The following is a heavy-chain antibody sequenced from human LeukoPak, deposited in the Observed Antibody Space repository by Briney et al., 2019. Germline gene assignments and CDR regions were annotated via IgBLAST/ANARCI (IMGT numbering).Heavy chain of an antibody. D-gene: IGHD5-24*01. CDR2: VDGIADST. Sequence: RGGSLRLSCAASGFTFSNYAMSWVRQAPGKGLEWVSTVDGIADSTYYADSVKGRFTISRDNSKNTLYLQMHTRRAEDAAVYYCADGRDLDYWGQGTLVTVSS. V-gene: IGHV3-23*01. CDR1: GFTFSNYA. CDR3: ADGRDLDY. J-gene: IGHJ4*02.